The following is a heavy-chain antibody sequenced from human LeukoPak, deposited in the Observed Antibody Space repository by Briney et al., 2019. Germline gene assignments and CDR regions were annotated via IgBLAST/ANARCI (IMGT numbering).Heavy chain of an antibody. Sequence: SETLSLACTVYGGSISSYYWSWIRQPPGKGLEWIGYIYYSGSTNYNPSLKSRVTISVDTSKNQFSLKLSSVTAADTAVYYCARVHVAAAATSPYFDSWGQGTLVTVSS. V-gene: IGHV4-59*08. CDR3: ARVHVAAAATSPYFDS. D-gene: IGHD6-13*01. CDR2: IYYSGST. J-gene: IGHJ4*02. CDR1: GGSISSYY.